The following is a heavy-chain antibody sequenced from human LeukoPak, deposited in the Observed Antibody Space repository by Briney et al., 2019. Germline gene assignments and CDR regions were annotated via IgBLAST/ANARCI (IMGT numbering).Heavy chain of an antibody. D-gene: IGHD3-3*01. J-gene: IGHJ4*02. CDR3: ARVKGRPIFGVVEGFDY. CDR1: GFSVSTNS. V-gene: IGHV3-66*02. CDR2: IYRGDRA. Sequence: PGGSLRLSCAASGFSVSTNSVTWVRQGPGKGLEWVAVIYRGDRAYYADSVKGRFTISRDTSKKTLFLQMNSLRAEDTAVYYCARVKGRPIFGVVEGFDYWGQGTLVTVSS.